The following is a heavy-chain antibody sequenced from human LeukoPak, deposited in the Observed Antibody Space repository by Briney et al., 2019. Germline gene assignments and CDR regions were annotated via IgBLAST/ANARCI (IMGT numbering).Heavy chain of an antibody. CDR3: GAAGLGYYFDY. D-gene: IGHD6-13*01. Sequence: SVKVSCKASGGTFSSYAISWVRQAPGQGLEWMGRIIPIFGTANYAQKFQGRVTITTDESTSTAYMELSGLRSEDTAVYYCGAAGLGYYFDYWGQGTLVTVSS. CDR2: IIPIFGTA. J-gene: IGHJ4*02. V-gene: IGHV1-69*05. CDR1: GGTFSSYA.